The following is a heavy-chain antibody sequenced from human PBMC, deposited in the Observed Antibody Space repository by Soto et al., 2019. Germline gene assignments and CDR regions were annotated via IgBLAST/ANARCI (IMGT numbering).Heavy chain of an antibody. CDR3: ARQILMSTPYLLDF. V-gene: IGHV4-38-2*02. J-gene: IGHJ4*02. CDR1: GDSIRRPFY. D-gene: IGHD2-15*01. Sequence: SETLSLTCTVSGDSIRRPFYLGWIRQPPGKGLEWIGSMYHNGNTYYNPSLQSRVTISVDTSKNQFSLKLTSVTAADTALYYCARQILMSTPYLLDFWGLGTLVTVSS. CDR2: MYHNGNT.